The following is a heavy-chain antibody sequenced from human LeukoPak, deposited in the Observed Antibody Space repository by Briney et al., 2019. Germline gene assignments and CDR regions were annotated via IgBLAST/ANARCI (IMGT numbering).Heavy chain of an antibody. Sequence: PGGSLRLSCAASGFTFSSYWMSWVRQAPGKGLEGVADIKQDGSEKYYVDSVKGRFTISRDNAKNSLYLQMNSLRAEDTAVYYCARIYCSSGSCFEYFQHWGQGTLVTVSS. CDR1: GFTFSSYW. J-gene: IGHJ1*01. D-gene: IGHD2-15*01. CDR2: IKQDGSEK. V-gene: IGHV3-7*01. CDR3: ARIYCSSGSCFEYFQH.